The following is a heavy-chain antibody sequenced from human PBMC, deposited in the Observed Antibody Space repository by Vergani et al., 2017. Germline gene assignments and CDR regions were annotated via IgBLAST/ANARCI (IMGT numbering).Heavy chain of an antibody. CDR3: TTDLYCGGDCYIDY. Sequence: VQLVESGGGVVQPGRSLRLSCAASGFTFSSYAMSWVRQAPGKGLEWVSAISGSGGSTYYADSVKGRFTISRDNSKNTLYLQMNSLKTEDTAVYYCTTDLYCGGDCYIDYWGQGTLVTVSS. D-gene: IGHD2-21*01. CDR2: ISGSGGST. CDR1: GFTFSSYA. V-gene: IGHV3-23*04. J-gene: IGHJ4*02.